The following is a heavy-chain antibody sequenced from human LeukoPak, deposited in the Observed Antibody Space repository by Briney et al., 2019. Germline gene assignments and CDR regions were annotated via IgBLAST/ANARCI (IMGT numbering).Heavy chain of an antibody. D-gene: IGHD3-16*01. CDR2: MDSGGNT. J-gene: IGHJ4*02. V-gene: IGHV3-23*01. Sequence: PGGSLRLSCSASGFTFSIYGMSWVRQAPGKGLEWVSSMDSGGNTYYADSVKGRFTISRDNSKNTLYLQMYSLRAEDTAVYYCASRLGGFWGQGTLVTVSS. CDR3: ASRLGGF. CDR1: GFTFSIYG.